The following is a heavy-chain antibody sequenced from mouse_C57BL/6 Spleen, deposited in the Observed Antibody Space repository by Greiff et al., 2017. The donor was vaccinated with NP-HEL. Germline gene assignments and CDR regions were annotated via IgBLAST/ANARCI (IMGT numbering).Heavy chain of an antibody. V-gene: IGHV1-78*01. CDR3: ARWYYGGAMDY. Sequence: QVQLQQSGAELVKPGASVKISCKVSGYTFTDHTIHWMRQRPDQGLEWIGYIYPRDGSTKYTEKFKGTVTFTADKSSSTAYMQLSSLTSEYSAVYYCARWYYGGAMDYGGKGTSVTVSS. D-gene: IGHD1-1*01. CDR2: IYPRDGST. CDR1: GYTFTDHT. J-gene: IGHJ4*01.